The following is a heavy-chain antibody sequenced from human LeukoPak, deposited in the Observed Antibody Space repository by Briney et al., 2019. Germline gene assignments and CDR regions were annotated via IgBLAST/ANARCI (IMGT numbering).Heavy chain of an antibody. J-gene: IGHJ4*02. CDR1: GGSLSGYY. CDR2: INHSGNI. V-gene: IGHV4-34*01. CDR3: ARAFGIEEDR. Sequence: SETLSLTCAVYGGSLSGYYWSWIRQPPGKGLEWIGEINHSGNINYNPSLKNRVTISADTSKNQFSLKLRSVTAADTAVYYCARAFGIEEDRWGQGTLVTVSS. D-gene: IGHD1-26*01.